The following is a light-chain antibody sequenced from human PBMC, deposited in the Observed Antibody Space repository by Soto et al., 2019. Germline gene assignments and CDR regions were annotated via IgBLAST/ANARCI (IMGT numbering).Light chain of an antibody. CDR1: SSNIGRNP. V-gene: IGLV1-44*01. CDR2: LNT. Sequence: QSVLTQPPSASGTPGQRVIISCSGGSSNIGRNPVNWYQKFPGTAPKLLISLNTQRPSAVPDRFSSSNSGTSASLAISGLRSEDEADYYCAAWDDNVYVFVTGTKVTVL. CDR3: AAWDDNVYV. J-gene: IGLJ1*01.